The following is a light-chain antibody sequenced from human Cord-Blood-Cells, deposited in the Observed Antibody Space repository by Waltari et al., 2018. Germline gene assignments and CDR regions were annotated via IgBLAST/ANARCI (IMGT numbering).Light chain of an antibody. Sequence: QSALTQPASVSGSPVQSITIPCTGTSSDVGGYNSVSWYQQHPGKPPTLMIYDVSTRPSGVSNRFSGSKSGNTASLTISGLQAEDEADYYCSSYTSSSTLVFGGGTKLTVL. CDR1: SSDVGGYNS. V-gene: IGLV2-14*01. CDR3: SSYTSSSTLV. CDR2: DVS. J-gene: IGLJ2*01.